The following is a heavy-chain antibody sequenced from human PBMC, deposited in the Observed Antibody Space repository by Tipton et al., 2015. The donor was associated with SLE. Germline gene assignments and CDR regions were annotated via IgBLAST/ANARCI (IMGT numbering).Heavy chain of an antibody. D-gene: IGHD1-26*01. J-gene: IGHJ4*02. CDR2: IKQDGSEK. CDR1: GFTFSSYW. Sequence: QLVQSGGGLVQPGGSLRLSCAASGFTFSSYWMSWVRQAPGKGLEWVANIKQDGSEKYYGDSVKGRFTISRGNAKNSLYLQMNSLRAEDTAVYYCAREAYSGSYFDYWGQGTLVTVSS. V-gene: IGHV3-7*01. CDR3: AREAYSGSYFDY.